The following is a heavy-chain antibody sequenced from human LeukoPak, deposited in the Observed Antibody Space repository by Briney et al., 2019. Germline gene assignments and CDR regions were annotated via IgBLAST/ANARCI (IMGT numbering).Heavy chain of an antibody. D-gene: IGHD1-14*01. CDR3: ASLNRYEDTSDSRYYYYYGMDV. CDR1: GGSISSISYY. Sequence: PSETLSLTRCLSGGSISSISYYWAWARQPRGKGLEWFGIIYYSGSHYYHPSPKSRVTISVDASENPLSQQLSSVTPADTAVYYCASLNRYEDTSDSRYYYYYGMDVWGQGTTVTVSS. J-gene: IGHJ6*02. V-gene: IGHV4-39*01. CDR2: IYYSGSH.